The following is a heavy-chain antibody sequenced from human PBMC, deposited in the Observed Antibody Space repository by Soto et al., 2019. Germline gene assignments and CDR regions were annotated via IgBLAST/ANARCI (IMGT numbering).Heavy chain of an antibody. Sequence: PSETLSLTCAVYGGSFSGYYWSWIRQPPGKGLEWIGEINHSGSTNYNPSLKSRVTISVDTSKNQFSLKLSSVTAADTAVYYCARGENVLLWFGEPSHYGMDVWGQGTTVTVS. CDR3: ARGENVLLWFGEPSHYGMDV. V-gene: IGHV4-34*01. J-gene: IGHJ6*02. CDR1: GGSFSGYY. D-gene: IGHD3-10*01. CDR2: INHSGST.